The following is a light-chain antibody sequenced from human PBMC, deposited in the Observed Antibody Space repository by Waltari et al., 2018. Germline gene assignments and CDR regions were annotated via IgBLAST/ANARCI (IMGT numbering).Light chain of an antibody. V-gene: IGLV3-25*03. CDR2: RDS. Sequence: YELAQPPSVSVSPGQTARIPCSGNGLAGHYVYWYQQKAGQAPVLVMYRDSERPSGIAGRFSGSSSGTTVTLIISGVQAEDEADYYCQSADFSRSHTSYVVGTGTKVTVL. CDR1: GLAGHY. CDR3: QSADFSRSHTSYV. J-gene: IGLJ1*01.